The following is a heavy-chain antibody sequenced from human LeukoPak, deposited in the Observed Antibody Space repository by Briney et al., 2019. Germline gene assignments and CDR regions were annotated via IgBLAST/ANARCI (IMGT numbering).Heavy chain of an antibody. CDR3: TRAITYFYGPVTYDWFDS. CDR2: IKSDGST. V-gene: IGHV3-74*01. CDR1: GFTFSSYW. D-gene: IGHD3-10*01. J-gene: IGHJ5*01. Sequence: GGSLRLSCEASGFTFSSYWMHWVRQTPGKGLMWVARIKSDGSTIYADSVQGRFTISRDNAKNMVYLQMNSLRDDDTAIYYCTRAITYFYGPVTYDWFDSWGQGTRVTVSS.